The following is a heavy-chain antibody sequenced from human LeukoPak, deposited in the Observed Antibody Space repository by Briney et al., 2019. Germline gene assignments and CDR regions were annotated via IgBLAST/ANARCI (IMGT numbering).Heavy chain of an antibody. Sequence: SETLSLTCTVSGGSVSSGSYYWSWIRQPPGKGLEWIGYIYYSGSTNYNPSLKSRVTISVDTSKNQFSLKLSPVTAADTAVYYCARVRKYQPPNGTPRYYYYGMDVWGKGTTVTVSS. D-gene: IGHD2-2*01. CDR3: ARVRKYQPPNGTPRYYYYGMDV. CDR2: IYYSGST. J-gene: IGHJ6*04. V-gene: IGHV4-61*01. CDR1: GGSVSSGSYY.